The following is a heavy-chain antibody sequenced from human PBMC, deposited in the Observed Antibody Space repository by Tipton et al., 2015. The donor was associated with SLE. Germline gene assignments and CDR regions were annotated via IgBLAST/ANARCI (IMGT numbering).Heavy chain of an antibody. Sequence: SLRLSCAASGFTLSDYYMSWMRQAPGKGLEWVSYIASTSGYTNYADSLKGRFTISRDNAKSSLYLQMTSLRAEDTAVYYCARSGGTMWDGFDYWGQGTLVTVS. J-gene: IGHJ4*02. D-gene: IGHD3-10*02. CDR1: GFTLSDYY. CDR2: IASTSGYT. CDR3: ARSGGTMWDGFDY. V-gene: IGHV3-11*06.